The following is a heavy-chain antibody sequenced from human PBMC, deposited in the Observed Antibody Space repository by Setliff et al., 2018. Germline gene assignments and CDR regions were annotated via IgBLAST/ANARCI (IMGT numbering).Heavy chain of an antibody. CDR1: GVSINSLTW. Sequence: SETLSLTCAVSGVSINSLTWWSWVRQTPGKGFEWIGEIYHDGDSNFAPSVHYSPSLKSRAIMSIDKSKNQFSLNLSSVTAADTAVYYCARGGGRYHAASWGQGTMVTVSS. J-gene: IGHJ4*02. D-gene: IGHD1-26*01. CDR2: IYHDGDS. CDR3: ARGGGRYHAAS. V-gene: IGHV4-4*02.